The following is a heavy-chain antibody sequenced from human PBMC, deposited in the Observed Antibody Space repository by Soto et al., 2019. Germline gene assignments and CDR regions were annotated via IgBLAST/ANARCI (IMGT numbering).Heavy chain of an antibody. Sequence: GGSLRLSCAASGFTFSSYGMHWVRQAPGKWLEWVAVIWYDGSNKYYADSVKGRFTISRDNSKNTLYLQMSSLRAEDTAVYYCARSLPLGYCTNGVCYGLDYWGQGTLVTVSS. J-gene: IGHJ4*02. CDR1: GFTFSSYG. CDR3: ARSLPLGYCTNGVCYGLDY. CDR2: IWYDGSNK. D-gene: IGHD2-8*01. V-gene: IGHV3-33*01.